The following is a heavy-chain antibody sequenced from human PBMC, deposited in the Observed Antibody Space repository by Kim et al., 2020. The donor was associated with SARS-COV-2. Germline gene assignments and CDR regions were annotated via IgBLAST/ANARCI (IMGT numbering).Heavy chain of an antibody. CDR2: IYYSGST. CDR3: ARDYCRVTILGVVSRHGMDD. V-gene: IGHV4-30-4*01. D-gene: IGHD3-3*01. CDR1: AGSISSGDYY. J-gene: IGHJ6*02. Sequence: SETLSLTCTVSAGSISSGDYYWSWIRQPPGKGLEWIGYIYYSGSTYYNPSLKSRVTISVATSKHQFSLKLSTETAAKTAVYYCARDYCRVTILGVVSRHGMDDWGQRTTVTVSS.